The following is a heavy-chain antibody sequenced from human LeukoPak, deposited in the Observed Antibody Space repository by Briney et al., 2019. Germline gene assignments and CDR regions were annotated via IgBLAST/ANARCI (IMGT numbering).Heavy chain of an antibody. Sequence: GGSLRLSCAASGFIVSSNYMNWVRQAPGKGLEWVSVIYGGGNIYYADSVKGRFTISRDNSKNTLYPQMNSLRAEDTAVYYCARGAGYNYPYYFDYWGQGTLVTVSS. D-gene: IGHD5-24*01. J-gene: IGHJ4*02. CDR2: IYGGGNI. V-gene: IGHV3-53*01. CDR3: ARGAGYNYPYYFDY. CDR1: GFIVSSNY.